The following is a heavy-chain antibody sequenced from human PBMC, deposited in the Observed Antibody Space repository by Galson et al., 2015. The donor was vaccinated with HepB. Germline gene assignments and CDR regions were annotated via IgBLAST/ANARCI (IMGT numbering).Heavy chain of an antibody. CDR3: ARDWVVRGVIKTLRY. Sequence: SLRLSCAASGFTFDAYGMHWVRQAPGKGLEWVSGISWNSGNIGYADSVKGRFTISRDNAKNSLYLQMNSLRAEDTAVYYCARDWVVRGVIKTLRYWGQGTLVTVSS. J-gene: IGHJ4*02. CDR2: ISWNSGNI. CDR1: GFTFDAYG. D-gene: IGHD3-10*01. V-gene: IGHV3-9*01.